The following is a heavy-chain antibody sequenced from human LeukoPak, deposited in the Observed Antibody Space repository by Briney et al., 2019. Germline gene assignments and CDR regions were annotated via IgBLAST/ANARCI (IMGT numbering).Heavy chain of an antibody. CDR3: ARGIAVAGDAFDI. J-gene: IGHJ3*02. Sequence: TGGSLRLSCAASGFTFSSYGMHWVRQAPGKGLEWVAAIWYDGSIQYYADSVKGRFTISRDNSKNTLYLQMNSLRAEDTAVYYCARGIAVAGDAFDIWGQGTMVTVSS. CDR1: GFTFSSYG. D-gene: IGHD6-19*01. CDR2: IWYDGSIQ. V-gene: IGHV3-33*01.